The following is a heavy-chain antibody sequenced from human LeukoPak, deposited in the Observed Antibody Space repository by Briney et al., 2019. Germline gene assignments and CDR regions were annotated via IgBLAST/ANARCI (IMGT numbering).Heavy chain of an antibody. V-gene: IGHV7-4-1*02. J-gene: IGHJ6*02. CDR1: GYTFTSYA. D-gene: IGHD4-11*01. CDR2: INTNTGNP. CDR3: ARDQYDYSNYLARYGMDV. Sequence: ASVKVSCKASGYTFTSYAMNWVRQAPGQGLAWLGWINTNTGNPTYAQGFTGRFVFSLDTSVSTAYLQISSLKAEDTAVYYCARDQYDYSNYLARYGMDVWGQGTTVTVSS.